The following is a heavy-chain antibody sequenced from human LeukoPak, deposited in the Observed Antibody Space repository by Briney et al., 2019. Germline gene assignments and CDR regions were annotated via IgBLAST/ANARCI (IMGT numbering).Heavy chain of an antibody. CDR1: GYSISSGYY. D-gene: IGHD2-2*02. CDR3: ARAQPTYCSSTSCYKGRDDAFDI. Sequence: SETLSLICTVSGYSISSGYYWGWIRQPPGKGLEWIGSIYRGGSTYYNPSLKSRVTISVDTSKNQFSLRLSSVTAADTAVHYSARAQPTYCSSTSCYKGRDDAFDIWGQGTMVTVSS. V-gene: IGHV4-38-2*02. CDR2: IYRGGST. J-gene: IGHJ3*02.